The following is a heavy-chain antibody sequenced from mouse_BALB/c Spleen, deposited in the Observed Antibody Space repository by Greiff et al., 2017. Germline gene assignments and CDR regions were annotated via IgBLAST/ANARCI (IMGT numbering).Heavy chain of an antibody. J-gene: IGHJ4*01. CDR1: GFNIKDTY. D-gene: IGHD4-1*01. V-gene: IGHV14-3*02. CDR2: IDPASGNT. Sequence: VQLKESGAELVKPGASVKLSCTASGFNIKDTYMHWVKQRPEQGLEWIGRIDPASGNTKYDPKFQGKATITADTSSNTAYLQLSSLTSEDTAVYYCARWDDGWDAMDYWGQGTSVTVSS. CDR3: ARWDDGWDAMDY.